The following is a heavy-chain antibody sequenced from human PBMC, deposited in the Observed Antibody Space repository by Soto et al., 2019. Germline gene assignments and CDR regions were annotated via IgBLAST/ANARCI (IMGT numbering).Heavy chain of an antibody. CDR2: INAGNGNT. CDR3: ARTITMVRGVKLFYYMDV. D-gene: IGHD3-10*01. CDR1: GYTFTSYA. J-gene: IGHJ6*03. V-gene: IGHV1-3*01. Sequence: ASVKVSCKASGYTFTSYAMHWVRQAPGQRLEWMGWINAGNGNTKYSQKFQGRVTITRDTSASTAYMELSSLRSEDTAVYYCARTITMVRGVKLFYYMDVWGKGTTVTVSS.